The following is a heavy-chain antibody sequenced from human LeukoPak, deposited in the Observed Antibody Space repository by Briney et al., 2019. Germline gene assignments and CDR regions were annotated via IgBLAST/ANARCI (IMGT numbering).Heavy chain of an antibody. Sequence: GGSLRLSCAASGFTFSSYSMTWVRQAPGKGLEWVSSISSSSSYIYYADSVKGRFTISRDNAKNSLYLQMNSLRAEDTAVYYCAKQTYYDFWSGYSYYFDYWGQGTLVTVSS. V-gene: IGHV3-21*01. J-gene: IGHJ4*02. CDR3: AKQTYYDFWSGYSYYFDY. D-gene: IGHD3-3*01. CDR2: ISSSSSYI. CDR1: GFTFSSYS.